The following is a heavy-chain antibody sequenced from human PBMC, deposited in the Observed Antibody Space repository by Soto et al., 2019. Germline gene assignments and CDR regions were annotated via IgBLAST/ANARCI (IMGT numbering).Heavy chain of an antibody. CDR2: ISSSSSYT. Sequence: LRLSCAASGFTFSDYYMSWIRQAPGKGLEWVSYISSSSSYTNYADSVKGRFTISRDNAKNSLYLQMNSLRAEDTAVYYCARARVVVPAAILGPYYYYGMDVWGQGTTVTVSS. CDR3: ARARVVVPAAILGPYYYYGMDV. V-gene: IGHV3-11*06. J-gene: IGHJ6*02. CDR1: GFTFSDYY. D-gene: IGHD2-2*02.